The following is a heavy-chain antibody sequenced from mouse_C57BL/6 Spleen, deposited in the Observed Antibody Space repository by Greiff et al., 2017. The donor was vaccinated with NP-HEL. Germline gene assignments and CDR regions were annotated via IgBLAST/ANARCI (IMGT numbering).Heavy chain of an antibody. J-gene: IGHJ2*01. CDR3: VRQYGNYDYYFDY. CDR2: IRSKSNNYAT. CDR1: GFSFNTYA. V-gene: IGHV10-1*01. Sequence: EVHLVESGGGLVQPKGSLKLSCAASGFSFNTYAMNWVRQAPGKGLEWVARIRSKSNNYATYYADSGKDRFTISRDDSESMLYLQMNNLKTEDTAMYYCVRQYGNYDYYFDYWGQGTTLTVSS. D-gene: IGHD2-10*02.